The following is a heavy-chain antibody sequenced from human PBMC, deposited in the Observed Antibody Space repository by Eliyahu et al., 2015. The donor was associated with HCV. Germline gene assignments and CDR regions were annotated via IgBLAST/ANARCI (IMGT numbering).Heavy chain of an antibody. J-gene: IGHJ3*02. CDR2: ISSDGSII. Sequence: EVQLVESGGGLVQPGGSLRLSCEASGFTFSTYWMHWVRQAPGKGLVWVSGISSDGSIIAHADSVKGRFTISRDNAKNTLYLQMNSLRAEDTAVYYCAREWSRGGIWGQGTMVTVSS. D-gene: IGHD3-16*01. CDR3: AREWSRGGI. V-gene: IGHV3-74*01. CDR1: GFTFSTYW.